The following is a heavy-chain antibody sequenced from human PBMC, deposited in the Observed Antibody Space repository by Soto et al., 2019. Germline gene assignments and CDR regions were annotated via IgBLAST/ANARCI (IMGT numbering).Heavy chain of an antibody. CDR1: GGSFSGYY. V-gene: IGHV4-34*01. CDR3: ARGLPYSSSSAPFYYMDV. J-gene: IGHJ6*03. Sequence: SETLSLTCAVYGGSFSGYYWSWIRQPPGKGLEWIGEINHSGSTNYNPSLKSRVTISVDTSKNQFSLKLSSVTAADTAVYYCARGLPYSSSSAPFYYMDVWGKGTTVTVSS. D-gene: IGHD6-6*01. CDR2: INHSGST.